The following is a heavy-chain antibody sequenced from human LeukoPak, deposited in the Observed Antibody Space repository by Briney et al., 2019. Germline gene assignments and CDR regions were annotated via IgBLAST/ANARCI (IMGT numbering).Heavy chain of an antibody. CDR3: ARARPLAARGYYYYYYMDV. V-gene: IGHV1-46*01. Sequence: ASVKVSCKASGYTFTSYYMHWVRQAPGQGLEWMGIINPSDGNTTYAQKFQGRVTMTRDTSTSTVYMEMSSLRSEDTAVYYCARARPLAARGYYYYYYMDVWGKGTTVTVSS. J-gene: IGHJ6*03. CDR1: GYTFTSYY. CDR2: INPSDGNT. D-gene: IGHD6-13*01.